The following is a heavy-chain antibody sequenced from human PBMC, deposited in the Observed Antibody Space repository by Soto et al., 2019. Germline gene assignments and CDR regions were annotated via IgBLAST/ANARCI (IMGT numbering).Heavy chain of an antibody. CDR2: ISAYNGNT. V-gene: IGHV1-18*01. CDR1: GYTFTSYG. D-gene: IGHD3-3*01. Sequence: XSVKVSCKASGYTFTSYGINWVRQAPGQGLEWMGWISAYNGNTNYAQNLQGRLTVTTDTSTTTSYMELRSLRSDDTAVYYCARDRAPVTIFGVVIPHTFDIWGQGTMVTVSS. J-gene: IGHJ3*02. CDR3: ARDRAPVTIFGVVIPHTFDI.